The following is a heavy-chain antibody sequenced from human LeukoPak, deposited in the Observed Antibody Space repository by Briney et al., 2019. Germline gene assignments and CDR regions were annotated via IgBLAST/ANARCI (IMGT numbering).Heavy chain of an antibody. D-gene: IGHD2-2*01. CDR1: GYTFTSYD. CDR3: ARGRYCSSTSCYQTRFDP. V-gene: IGHV1-8*01. Sequence: ASVKVSCKASGYTFTSYDINWVRQATGQGLEWMGWMNPNSGNTGYAQKFQGRVTMTRNTSISTAYMGLSSLRSEDTAVYYCARGRYCSSTSCYQTRFDPWGQGALVTVSS. CDR2: MNPNSGNT. J-gene: IGHJ5*02.